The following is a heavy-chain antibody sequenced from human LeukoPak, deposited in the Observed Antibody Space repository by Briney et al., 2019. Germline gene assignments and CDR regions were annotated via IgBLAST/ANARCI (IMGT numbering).Heavy chain of an antibody. CDR3: ARDLGSLIEDSYLYGLDV. J-gene: IGHJ6*02. D-gene: IGHD2/OR15-2a*01. CDR2: VWFDGSNE. Sequence: GGSLRLSCAASGFSFSKYDMHWVRQAPGKGLEWVAVVWFDGSNEGYADSVKGRFAISRDSSKNTLFLQMNSLRVEDTAVYYCARDLGSLIEDSYLYGLDVWGQGTTVTVSS. CDR1: GFSFSKYD. V-gene: IGHV3-33*01.